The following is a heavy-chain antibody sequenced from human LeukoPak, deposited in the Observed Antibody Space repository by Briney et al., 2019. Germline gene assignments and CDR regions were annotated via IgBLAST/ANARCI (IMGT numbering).Heavy chain of an antibody. CDR2: IYYSGNT. V-gene: IGHV4-31*03. D-gene: IGHD6-6*01. CDR1: GGSISSAGYY. Sequence: SETLSLTCTVSGGSISSAGYYWNWIRQHPGKGLEWIGYIYYSGNTYYNPSLKSRVTLSADTSKNQFSLTLTSVTAADTAVYYCASIAGRNYFDYWGQGTLVTVSS. J-gene: IGHJ4*02. CDR3: ASIAGRNYFDY.